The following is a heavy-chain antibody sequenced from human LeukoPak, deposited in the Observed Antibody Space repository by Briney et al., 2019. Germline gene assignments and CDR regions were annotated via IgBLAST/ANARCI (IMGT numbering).Heavy chain of an antibody. V-gene: IGHV3-7*01. J-gene: IGHJ3*02. D-gene: IGHD4-23*01. CDR3: ARGFYGGNPLDALDI. Sequence: GGSLRLSCAASGFTFSSYWMSWVRQAPGKGLEWVANIKQDGSEKYYVDSVKGRFTISRDNAKNSLYLQMNSLRAEDTAVYYCARGFYGGNPLDALDIWGQGTMVTVSS. CDR1: GFTFSSYW. CDR2: IKQDGSEK.